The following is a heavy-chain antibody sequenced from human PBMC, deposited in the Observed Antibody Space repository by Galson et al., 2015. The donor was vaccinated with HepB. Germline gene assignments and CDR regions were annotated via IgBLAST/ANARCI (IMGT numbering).Heavy chain of an antibody. D-gene: IGHD6-6*01. CDR3: ARGPGSSSSPTFNWFDP. V-gene: IGHV3-11*06. CDR1: GFIFSDYY. J-gene: IGHJ5*02. CDR2: LSSGRSYT. Sequence: LRLSCAASGFIFSDYYMSWIRQAPGKGLEWVSYLSSGRSYTIYADSVKGRFTISTDNANNYLDLQMNGLRAEDTGVYYCARGPGSSSSPTFNWFDPWGQGTLVIVSS.